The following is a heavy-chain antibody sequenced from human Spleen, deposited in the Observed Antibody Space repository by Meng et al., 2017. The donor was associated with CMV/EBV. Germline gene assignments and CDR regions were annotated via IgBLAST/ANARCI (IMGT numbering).Heavy chain of an antibody. D-gene: IGHD4-11*01. CDR3: AREATYSKYPPYDHYGLDV. CDR2: VIPFLGMA. CDR1: GGTFSNYT. V-gene: IGHV1-69*10. J-gene: IGHJ6*02. Sequence: SVKVSCKASGGTFSNYTITWVRQAPGQGLEWMGGVIPFLGMAHYAQKLQGRVTITADKSTTTAFMELSSLRSEDTAVYYCAREATYSKYPPYDHYGLDVWGQGTTVTVSS.